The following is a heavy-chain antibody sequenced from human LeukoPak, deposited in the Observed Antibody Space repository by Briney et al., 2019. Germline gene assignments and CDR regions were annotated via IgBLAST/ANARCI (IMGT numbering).Heavy chain of an antibody. CDR2: ISSSSSYI. CDR1: GFTFSSYS. Sequence: GGSLRLSCAASGFTFSSYSMNWVRQAPGKGLEWVSSISSSSSYIYYADSVKGRFTISRDNAKNSLYLQMNSLRAEDTAVYYCARDTAHGDGAFDIWGQGTMVTVSS. J-gene: IGHJ3*02. D-gene: IGHD4-17*01. V-gene: IGHV3-21*01. CDR3: ARDTAHGDGAFDI.